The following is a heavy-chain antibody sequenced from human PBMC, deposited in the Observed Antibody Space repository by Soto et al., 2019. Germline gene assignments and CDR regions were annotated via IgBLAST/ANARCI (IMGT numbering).Heavy chain of an antibody. CDR3: ARLWGWFGDY. CDR2: IYYSGST. CDR1: GDSINGYY. J-gene: IGHJ4*02. V-gene: IGHV4-59*08. Sequence: SETLSLTCTVSGDSINGYYWRWIRQPPGKGLEWIGDIYYSGSTNYNPSLKSRLTISIDTSKNQFSLKLSSVTAADTAVYYCARLWGWFGDYWGQGTLVTSPQ. D-gene: IGHD3-10*01.